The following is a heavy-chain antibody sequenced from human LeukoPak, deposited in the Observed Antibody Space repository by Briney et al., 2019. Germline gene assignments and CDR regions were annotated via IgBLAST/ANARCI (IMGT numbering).Heavy chain of an antibody. Sequence: PGGSLRLSRAASGFTFSDFWMSWVRQAPGKGLECVASTNEAGGDKLYVDSVKGRFTISRDNSKNSLSLQMNSLTAEDTAIYYCAIATTGRGAFGSWGQGTLVSVSS. CDR2: TNEAGGDK. J-gene: IGHJ4*02. CDR3: AIATTGRGAFGS. V-gene: IGHV3-7*01. CDR1: GFTFSDFW. D-gene: IGHD1-1*01.